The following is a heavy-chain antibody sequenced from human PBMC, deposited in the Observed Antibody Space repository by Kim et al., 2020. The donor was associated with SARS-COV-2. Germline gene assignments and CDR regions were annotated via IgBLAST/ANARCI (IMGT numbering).Heavy chain of an antibody. V-gene: IGHV3-30*18. D-gene: IGHD3-22*01. CDR3: AKWSTYYYDSSGYSFDY. Sequence: GGSLRLSCAASGFTFSSYGMHWVRQAPGKGLEWVAVISYDGSNKYYADSVKGRFTISRDNSKNTLYLQMNSLRAEDTAVYYCAKWSTYYYDSSGYSFDYWGQGTLVTVSS. CDR1: GFTFSSYG. CDR2: ISYDGSNK. J-gene: IGHJ4*02.